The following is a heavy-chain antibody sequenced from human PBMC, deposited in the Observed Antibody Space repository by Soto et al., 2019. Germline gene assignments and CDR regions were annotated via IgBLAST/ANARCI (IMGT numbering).Heavy chain of an antibody. CDR1: GGSISSYY. D-gene: IGHD3-3*01. CDR3: ARRFLEWLPNNWFDP. Sequence: TSETLSLTCTVSGGSISSYYWSWIRQPPGKGLEWIGYIYYSGSTYYNPSLKSRVTISVDTSKNQFSLKLSSVTAADTAVYYCARRFLEWLPNNWFDPWGQGTLVTVS. J-gene: IGHJ5*02. V-gene: IGHV4-30-4*01. CDR2: IYYSGST.